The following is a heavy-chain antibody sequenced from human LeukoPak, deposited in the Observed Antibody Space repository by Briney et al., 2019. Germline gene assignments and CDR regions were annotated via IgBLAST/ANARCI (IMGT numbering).Heavy chain of an antibody. Sequence: SWTLSLTCAVSGYSISSGYYWGWIRPPPGKGLEWSGSIYHSGSTYYNPCLKSRVTISVDTPKNQFSLKLSSVTAADKAVYYCASDIVVVPAADLPDAFDIWGQGTMVTVSS. V-gene: IGHV4-38-2*01. CDR3: ASDIVVVPAADLPDAFDI. CDR1: GYSISSGYY. J-gene: IGHJ3*02. D-gene: IGHD2-2*01. CDR2: IYHSGST.